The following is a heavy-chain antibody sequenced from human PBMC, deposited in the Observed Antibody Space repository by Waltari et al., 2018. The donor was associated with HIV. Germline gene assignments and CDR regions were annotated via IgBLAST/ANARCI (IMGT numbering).Heavy chain of an antibody. D-gene: IGHD4-17*01. J-gene: IGHJ3*02. CDR2: SYPGDSDA. CDR3: ARRKGDYRTAFDI. CDR1: GNNFAGYW. V-gene: IGHV5-51*01. Sequence: EEKLVQSGAEVKEPGESLKISCKSLGNNFAGYWVGWVRQMPGKGLECMGASYPGDSDAVYSPSFQGRVIMSTDSSISTVYLQWSSLRASDTAMYYCARRKGDYRTAFDIWGQGTMVTASS.